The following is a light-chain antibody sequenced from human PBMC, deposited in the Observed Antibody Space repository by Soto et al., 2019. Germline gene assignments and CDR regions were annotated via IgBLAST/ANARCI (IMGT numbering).Light chain of an antibody. V-gene: IGKV3-20*01. CDR3: QQHNNWPLT. CDR2: GAS. CDR1: QSVSSSY. Sequence: EIVLTQSPGTLSMSPGERATLSCRASQSVSSSYLAWYQQKPGQAPRLLIYGASSRATGIPDRSSGSGSGTEFTLTIRRLEPEDFAVYYCQQHNNWPLTFGGGTKLDI. J-gene: IGKJ4*01.